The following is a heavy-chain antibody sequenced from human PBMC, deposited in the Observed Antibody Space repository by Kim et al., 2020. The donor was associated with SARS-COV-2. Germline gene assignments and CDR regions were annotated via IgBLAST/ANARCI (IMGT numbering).Heavy chain of an antibody. Sequence: SETLSLTCAVSGGSISSSSWWSWVRKPPGKGLEWIGEIDHSGDTNYNASLRGRVTISLDKAKNQFSLRLRSVTAADTAVYYCARGVSSAWTLRAWFDPWGQGTLVTVS. J-gene: IGHJ5*02. V-gene: IGHV4-4*02. CDR3: ARGVSSAWTLRAWFDP. CDR1: GGSISSSSW. D-gene: IGHD6-19*01. CDR2: IDHSGDT.